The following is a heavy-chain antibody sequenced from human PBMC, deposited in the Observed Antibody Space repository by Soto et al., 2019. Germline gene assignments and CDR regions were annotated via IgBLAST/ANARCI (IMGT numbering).Heavy chain of an antibody. D-gene: IGHD2-21*02. CDR2: INHSGST. CDR3: ARECGGDCHNGMDV. J-gene: IGHJ6*02. V-gene: IGHV4-34*01. CDR1: GGSFSGYY. Sequence: SETLSLTCAVYGGSFSGYYWTWIRQPPGTGLEWIGEINHSGSTNYNPSLKSRVTISVDTSKNQFSLKLTSVTAADTAVYYCARECGGDCHNGMDVWGQGTTVTVSS.